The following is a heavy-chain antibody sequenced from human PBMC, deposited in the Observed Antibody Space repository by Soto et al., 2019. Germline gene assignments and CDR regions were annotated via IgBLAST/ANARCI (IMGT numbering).Heavy chain of an antibody. CDR2: IYHSGST. CDR1: SGSISSSNW. D-gene: IGHD3-9*01. V-gene: IGHV4-4*02. J-gene: IGHJ6*03. CDR3: ARTSDMGLNYYYYYYMDV. Sequence: QVQLQESGPGLVKPSGTLSLTCAVSSGSISSSNWWRWVRQPPGKGLEWIGEIYHSGSTNYNPSLKSRVTITVDKSKNQFSLKLSTVTAADTAVYYCARTSDMGLNYYYYYYMDVWGKGTTVTVSS.